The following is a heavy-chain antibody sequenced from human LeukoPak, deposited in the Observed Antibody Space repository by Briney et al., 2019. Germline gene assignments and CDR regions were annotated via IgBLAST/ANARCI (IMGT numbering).Heavy chain of an antibody. Sequence: SETLSLTCAVYGGSFSGYYWNWIRQPPGKGLEWIGEINHSGSTNYNPSLKSRVTISVDTSKNQFSLKLSSVTAADTAVYYCARGVVVVTATTYNWFDPWGQGTLVTVSS. CDR3: ARGVVVVTATTYNWFDP. CDR2: INHSGST. V-gene: IGHV4-34*01. CDR1: GGSFSGYY. J-gene: IGHJ5*02. D-gene: IGHD2-21*02.